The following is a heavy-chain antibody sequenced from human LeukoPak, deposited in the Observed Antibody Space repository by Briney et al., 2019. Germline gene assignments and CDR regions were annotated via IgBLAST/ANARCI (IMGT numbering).Heavy chain of an antibody. J-gene: IGHJ4*02. CDR1: GFIFSADY. D-gene: IGHD1-26*01. V-gene: IGHV3-72*01. CDR3: AIWDTGMCSD. CDR2: TKNKAQGYTT. Sequence: RGSLRLSCAASGFIFSADYMDWVRQAPGRGLEWVGRTKNKAQGYTTEYAASVKGRFTISRDDSENSLYLQMNSRRTEVTAMYYCAIWDTGMCSDWGQGTLVTVSS.